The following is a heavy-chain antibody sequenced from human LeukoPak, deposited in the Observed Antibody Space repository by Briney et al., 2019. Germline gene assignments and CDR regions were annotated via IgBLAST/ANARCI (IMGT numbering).Heavy chain of an antibody. J-gene: IGHJ4*02. CDR3: ARGEMPDQFDY. CDR2: TYYSGST. V-gene: IGHV4-30-4*01. CDR1: GGSISSGDYY. D-gene: IGHD1-14*01. Sequence: SETLSLTCTVSGGSISSGDYYWSWIRQPPGKGLEWIGYTYYSGSTYYNPSLKSRVTISVDTSKNQFSLKLSSVTAADTAVYYCARGEMPDQFDYWGQGTLVTVSS.